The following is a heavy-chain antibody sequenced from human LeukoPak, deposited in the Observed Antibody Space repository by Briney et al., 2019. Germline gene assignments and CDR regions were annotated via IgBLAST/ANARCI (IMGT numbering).Heavy chain of an antibody. CDR1: GLTFSNSA. J-gene: IGHJ4*02. Sequence: GGSLRLFCAASGLTFSNSALSWVRQAPGRGLEWVSDISGSGGSTYYADSVKGRFTISRDNSKNTLYLQMNSLRAEDTAVYYCAKDLGTMIVVVEDWGQGTLVTVSS. V-gene: IGHV3-23*01. CDR3: AKDLGTMIVVVED. D-gene: IGHD3-22*01. CDR2: ISGSGGST.